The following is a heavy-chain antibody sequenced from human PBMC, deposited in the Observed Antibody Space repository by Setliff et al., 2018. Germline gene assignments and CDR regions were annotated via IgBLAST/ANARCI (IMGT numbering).Heavy chain of an antibody. D-gene: IGHD2-8*01. V-gene: IGHV3-23*01. CDR1: GFDYA. J-gene: IGHJ4*02. CDR3: AKDGIALMVYAILADC. CDR2: ISGSGGSA. Sequence: PGGSLRLSCVVSGFDYAMSWVRQAPGKRLEWVSGISGSGGSAYYADAVKGRFTISRDNSKNTMPLQMNSLRAEDTAVYYCAKDGIALMVYAILADCWGQGTLVTVSS.